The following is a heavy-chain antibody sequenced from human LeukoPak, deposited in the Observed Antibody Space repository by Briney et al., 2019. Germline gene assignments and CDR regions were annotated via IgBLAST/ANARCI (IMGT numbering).Heavy chain of an antibody. Sequence: PGGSLRLPCAASGFSFSTYWMHWVRQAPGEGLLWVSRINGDGSTTNYADSVKGRFTISRDNAKSTLYLQMNSLRAEDTAVYYCTRRVDATRWYDPWGQGTLVTVSS. V-gene: IGHV3-74*01. CDR3: TRRVDATRWYDP. J-gene: IGHJ5*02. CDR1: GFSFSTYW. CDR2: INGDGSTT. D-gene: IGHD2-15*01.